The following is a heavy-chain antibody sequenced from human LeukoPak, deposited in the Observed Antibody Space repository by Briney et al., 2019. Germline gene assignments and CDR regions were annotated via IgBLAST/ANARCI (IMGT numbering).Heavy chain of an antibody. CDR3: ARDLGLRSLYGMDV. CDR1: GGSISSGGYY. D-gene: IGHD5-12*01. Sequence: SQTLSLTCTVSGGSISSGGYYWSWIRQHPGKGLEWIGYIYYSGSTYYNPSLKSRVTISVDTSKNQFSLKLSSVTAADTAVYYCARDLGLRSLYGMDVWGQGTTVTVSS. CDR2: IYYSGST. J-gene: IGHJ6*02. V-gene: IGHV4-31*03.